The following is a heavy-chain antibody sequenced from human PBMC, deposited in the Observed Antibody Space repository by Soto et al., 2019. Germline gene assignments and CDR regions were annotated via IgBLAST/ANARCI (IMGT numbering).Heavy chain of an antibody. Sequence: QVQLVQSGAEVKKPGASVKVSCKASGYTFTSYDINWVRQATGQGLEWMGWMNPNSGNTGYAQKFQGGVTMTRNTSISTAYMELSSLRSEDTAVYYCARVLSWASYYDFWSGYYNYYYYGMDVWGQGTTVTVSS. CDR3: ARVLSWASYYDFWSGYYNYYYYGMDV. CDR2: MNPNSGNT. CDR1: GYTFTSYD. J-gene: IGHJ6*02. D-gene: IGHD3-3*01. V-gene: IGHV1-8*01.